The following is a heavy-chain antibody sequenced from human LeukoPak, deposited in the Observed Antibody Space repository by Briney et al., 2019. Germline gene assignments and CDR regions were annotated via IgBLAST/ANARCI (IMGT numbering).Heavy chain of an antibody. CDR3: ATTIPVPGTGRGRHTPYFFDY. CDR1: GGSISSDNYY. CDR2: IYTSGSI. Sequence: SQTLSLTCTVSGGSISSDNYYWSWIRQPAGEGLEWIGRIYTSGSINYNPSLTSRVTISVDTSKNQFSLRLTSVTAADTAVYFCATTIPVPGTGRGRHTPYFFDYWGRGTLVTVSS. D-gene: IGHD6-19*01. V-gene: IGHV4-61*02. J-gene: IGHJ4*02.